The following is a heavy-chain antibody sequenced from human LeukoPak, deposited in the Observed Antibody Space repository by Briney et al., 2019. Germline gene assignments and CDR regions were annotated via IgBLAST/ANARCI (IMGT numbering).Heavy chain of an antibody. Sequence: SETLSLTCTVSGDSMSSGARWSWVRQSPGKGLEWIGVIYHSGSTNYNPSLRGRVTLSVDNSNNHFSLDLSSVTAADTAFYYCVRRGYSGNEAYFAYWGQGTLVTVSS. CDR1: GDSMSSGAR. CDR2: IYHSGST. CDR3: VRRGYSGNEAYFAY. V-gene: IGHV4-4*02. D-gene: IGHD5-12*01. J-gene: IGHJ4*02.